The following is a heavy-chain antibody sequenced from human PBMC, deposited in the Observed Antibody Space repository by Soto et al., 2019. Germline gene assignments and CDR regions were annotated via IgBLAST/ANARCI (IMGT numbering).Heavy chain of an antibody. Sequence: SQTLSLTCAISGDSVSSNSAAWNWIRQSPSRGLEWLGRTYYRSKWYNDYAVSVKSRITINPDTSKNQFSLQLNPVTPEDTAVYYCASESIAAAGTYYYYGMDVWGQGTTVTVSS. CDR1: GDSVSSNSAA. CDR2: TYYRSKWYN. V-gene: IGHV6-1*01. CDR3: ASESIAAAGTYYYYGMDV. D-gene: IGHD6-13*01. J-gene: IGHJ6*02.